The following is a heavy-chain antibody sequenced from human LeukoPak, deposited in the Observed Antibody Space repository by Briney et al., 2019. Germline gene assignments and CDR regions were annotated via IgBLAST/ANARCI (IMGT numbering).Heavy chain of an antibody. J-gene: IGHJ4*02. CDR1: GGSISSYY. V-gene: IGHV4-59*01. CDR2: IYYSGST. D-gene: IGHD5-24*01. CDR3: ARDSKFESRGFDY. Sequence: PSETLSLTCTVSGGSISSYYWSWIRQPPGKGLEWIGYIYYSGSTNYNPSLKSRVTISVDTSKNQFSLKLSSVTAADTAVYYCARDSKFESRGFDYWGQGTLVTVSS.